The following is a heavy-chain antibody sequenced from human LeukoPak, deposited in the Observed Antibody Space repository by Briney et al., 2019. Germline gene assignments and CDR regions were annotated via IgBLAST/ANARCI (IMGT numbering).Heavy chain of an antibody. V-gene: IGHV4-61*02. CDR1: GDSISSSSYY. Sequence: SETLSLTCTVSGDSISSSSYYWSWIRQPAGKGLEWIGRIYTSGSTNYNPSLKSRVTMSVDTSKNQFSLKLSSVTAADTAVYYCARELRYDNSDSGAFWGQGTVVTVSS. CDR2: IYTSGST. D-gene: IGHD3-22*01. CDR3: ARELRYDNSDSGAF. J-gene: IGHJ3*01.